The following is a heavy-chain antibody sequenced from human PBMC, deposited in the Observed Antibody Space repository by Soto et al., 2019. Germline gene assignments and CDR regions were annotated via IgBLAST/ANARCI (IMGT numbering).Heavy chain of an antibody. J-gene: IGHJ6*02. V-gene: IGHV4-59*01. CDR2: IYYSGST. Sequence: SETLSLTCTVSGGSIISYYWSWIRQPPGKGLEWIGYIYYSGSTNYNPSLKSRVTISVDTSKNQFSLELSSVTAADTAVYYCARVGFDSSGPNGMDVWGQGTTVTVSS. D-gene: IGHD3-22*01. CDR3: ARVGFDSSGPNGMDV. CDR1: GGSIISYY.